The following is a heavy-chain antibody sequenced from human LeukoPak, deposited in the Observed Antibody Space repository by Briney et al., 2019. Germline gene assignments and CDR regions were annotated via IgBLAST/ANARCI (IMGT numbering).Heavy chain of an antibody. CDR1: GFTFSSYG. J-gene: IGHJ6*02. CDR2: IWYGGSNR. V-gene: IGHV3-30*18. Sequence: GRSLRLSCAASGFTFSSYGMHWVRQAPGKGLEWVAVIWYGGSNRYYADSVKGRFTISRDNSKNTLYLQMNSLRAEDTALYYCAKALYGSGMDVWGQGTTVTVSS. CDR3: AKALYGSGMDV. D-gene: IGHD3-10*01.